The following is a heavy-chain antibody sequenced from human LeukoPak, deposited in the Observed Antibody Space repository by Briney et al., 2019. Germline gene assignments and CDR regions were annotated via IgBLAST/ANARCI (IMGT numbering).Heavy chain of an antibody. Sequence: ASVKVSCKASEGTFSSYAISWVRQAPGQGLEWMGGIIPIFGTANYAQKFQGRVTITADESTSTAYMELSSLRSEDTAVYYCARSYSGSYYRPDYWGQGTLVTVSS. CDR3: ARSYSGSYYRPDY. J-gene: IGHJ4*02. D-gene: IGHD1-26*01. CDR1: EGTFSSYA. V-gene: IGHV1-69*13. CDR2: IIPIFGTA.